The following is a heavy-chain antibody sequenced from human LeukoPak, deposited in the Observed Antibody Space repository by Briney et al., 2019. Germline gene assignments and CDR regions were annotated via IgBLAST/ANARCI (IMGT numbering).Heavy chain of an antibody. CDR1: GFTFSSYA. J-gene: IGHJ6*02. Sequence: GGSLRLSCAASGFTFSSYAMHWVRQAPGKGLEWVAVISYDGSNKYYADSVKGRFTISRDNSKNTLYLQTNSLRAEDTAVYYCARGVLLRRGYYYSMDVWGQGTTVTVSS. CDR3: ARGVLLRRGYYYSMDV. D-gene: IGHD3-3*01. V-gene: IGHV3-30*04. CDR2: ISYDGSNK.